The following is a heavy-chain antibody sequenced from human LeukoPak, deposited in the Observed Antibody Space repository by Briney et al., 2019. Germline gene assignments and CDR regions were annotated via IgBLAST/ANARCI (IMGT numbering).Heavy chain of an antibody. CDR3: ARIWAVAGTGWSDP. Sequence: ASAKVSCKASGYTFTSYGISWVRQAPGQGLEWMGWISAYNGNTNYAQKLQGRVTMTTDTSTSTAYMELRSLRSDDTAVYYCARIWAVAGTGWSDPWGQGTLVTVSS. D-gene: IGHD6-19*01. V-gene: IGHV1-18*01. CDR1: GYTFTSYG. J-gene: IGHJ5*02. CDR2: ISAYNGNT.